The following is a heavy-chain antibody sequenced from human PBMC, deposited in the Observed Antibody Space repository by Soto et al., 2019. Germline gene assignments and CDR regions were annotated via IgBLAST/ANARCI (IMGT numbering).Heavy chain of an antibody. Sequence: EVHLLESGGGLVQPGGSLRLSCAASGFTFSTYAMSWVRQAPGKGLEWVSGISDSGGDTYYADSVKGRFTISRDNSENTLYLQMNSLRAEDTAVYYCAKGRVSDCWGQGTLVTVSP. J-gene: IGHJ4*02. CDR3: AKGRVSDC. CDR1: GFTFSTYA. D-gene: IGHD6-13*01. CDR2: ISDSGGDT. V-gene: IGHV3-23*01.